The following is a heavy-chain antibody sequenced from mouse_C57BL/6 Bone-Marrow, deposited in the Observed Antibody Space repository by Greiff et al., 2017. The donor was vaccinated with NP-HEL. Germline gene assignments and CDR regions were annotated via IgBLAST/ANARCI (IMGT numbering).Heavy chain of an antibody. V-gene: IGHV5S21*01. J-gene: IGHJ2*01. CDR1: GFTFSSYS. Sequence: EVKLVEPGDGLVKPGASLKLSCAASGFTFSSYSMSWVRQTPEKRLEWVAYISSGGDYTNYADTVKGRFTFTIDNSRNTLYLQMSSLKSEDTAMYYCVRVYYMYYFDYWGRGTTLTVSA. CDR2: ISSGGDYT. CDR3: VRVYYMYYFDY. D-gene: IGHD2-1*01.